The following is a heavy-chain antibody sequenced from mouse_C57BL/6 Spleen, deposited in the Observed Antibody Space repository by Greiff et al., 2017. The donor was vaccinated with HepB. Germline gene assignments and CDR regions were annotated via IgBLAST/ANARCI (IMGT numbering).Heavy chain of an antibody. CDR2: INPNNGGT. Sequence: VQLKESGPELVKPGASVKIPCKASGYTFTDYNMDWVKQSHGKSLEWIGDINPNNGGTIYNQKFKGKATLTVDKPSSTAYMELRSLTSEDTAVYYCAILYYGDYYAMDYWGQGTSVTVSS. V-gene: IGHV1-18*01. J-gene: IGHJ4*01. D-gene: IGHD2-1*01. CDR1: GYTFTDYN. CDR3: AILYYGDYYAMDY.